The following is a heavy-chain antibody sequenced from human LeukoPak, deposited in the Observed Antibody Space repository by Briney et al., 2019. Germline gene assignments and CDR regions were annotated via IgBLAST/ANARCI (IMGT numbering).Heavy chain of an antibody. J-gene: IGHJ3*02. CDR1: GYTFTSYY. V-gene: IGHV1-46*01. Sequence: ASVKVSYKASGYTFTSYYMHWVRQAPGQGLEWMGIINPSGGSTSYAQKFQGRVTMTRDTSTSTVYMELSSLRSEDTAVYYCASEGIVVVPAAAFDIWGQGTMVTVSS. CDR3: ASEGIVVVPAAAFDI. D-gene: IGHD2-2*01. CDR2: INPSGGST.